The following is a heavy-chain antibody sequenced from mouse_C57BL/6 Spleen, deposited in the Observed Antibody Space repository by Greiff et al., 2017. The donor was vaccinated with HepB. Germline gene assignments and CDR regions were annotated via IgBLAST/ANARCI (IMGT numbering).Heavy chain of an antibody. CDR2: IYPGSGST. V-gene: IGHV1-55*01. CDR3: ARSDGNYGRCLAY. Sequence: VQLQQPGAELVKPGASVKMSCKASGYTFTSYWITWVKQRPGQGLEWIGDIYPGSGSTNYNEKFKSKATLTVDTSSSTAYMQLSSLTSEDSAVYYCARSDGNYGRCLAYWGQGTLVTVSA. D-gene: IGHD2-1*01. CDR1: GYTFTSYW. J-gene: IGHJ3*01.